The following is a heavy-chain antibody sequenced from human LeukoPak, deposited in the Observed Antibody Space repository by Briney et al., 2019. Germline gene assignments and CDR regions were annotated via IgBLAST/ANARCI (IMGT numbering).Heavy chain of an antibody. V-gene: IGHV4-4*07. CDR2: IYNSGST. CDR3: AREGYSYGYRYFFDF. Sequence: PSETLSLTCTVSGGSISSDFWSWIQQPAGKGLDWIGHIYNSGSTNYNPSLKSRVTMSVDTSKNQFSLKLSSVTAADTAMYYCAREGYSYGYRYFFDFWGQGTLVTVSS. D-gene: IGHD5-18*01. CDR1: GGSISSDF. J-gene: IGHJ4*02.